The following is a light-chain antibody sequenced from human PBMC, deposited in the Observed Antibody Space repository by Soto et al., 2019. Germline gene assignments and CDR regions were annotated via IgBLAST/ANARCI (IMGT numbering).Light chain of an antibody. J-gene: IGKJ1*01. CDR3: QQYNNWPWT. CDR1: QSISDT. CDR2: GAS. Sequence: EPVMTQSPATLSVSSGGSATLXXRASQSISDTLAWYQQKPGQAPRIXIHGASTRATGFPARFSGSGSGTDFTLTISSLQSEDFAVYYCQQYNNWPWTFGQGTKVDIK. V-gene: IGKV3-15*01.